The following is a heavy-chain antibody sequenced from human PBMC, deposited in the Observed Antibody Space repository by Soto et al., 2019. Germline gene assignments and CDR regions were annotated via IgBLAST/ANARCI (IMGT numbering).Heavy chain of an antibody. V-gene: IGHV4-34*01. Sequence: QVQLQQWGAGLLKPSETLSLTCALYGGSLSGYYWSWIRQPPGKGLEWIGEINHSGSTNYNPSLKSRVTMSVDTSKNQFSLKLSSLTAADTAVYYCARNGGRVVEVAGAYFDYWGQGTLFTVSS. CDR1: GGSLSGYY. J-gene: IGHJ4*02. D-gene: IGHD2-15*01. CDR3: ARNGGRVVEVAGAYFDY. CDR2: INHSGST.